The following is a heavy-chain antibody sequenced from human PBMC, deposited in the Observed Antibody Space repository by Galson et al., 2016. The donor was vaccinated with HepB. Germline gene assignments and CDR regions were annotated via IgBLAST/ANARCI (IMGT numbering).Heavy chain of an antibody. J-gene: IGHJ4*02. V-gene: IGHV3-7*03. D-gene: IGHD2/OR15-2a*01. CDR2: IKQDGSEK. CDR1: GFTFNTYG. CDR3: AKIGQRTPHPDY. Sequence: SLRLSCADSGFTFNTYGMNWVRQAPGKGLEWVANIKQDGSEKYYVDSVKGRFTISRDNAKNSLYLQMNSLRAEDTAVYYCAKIGQRTPHPDYWGQGTLVTVSS.